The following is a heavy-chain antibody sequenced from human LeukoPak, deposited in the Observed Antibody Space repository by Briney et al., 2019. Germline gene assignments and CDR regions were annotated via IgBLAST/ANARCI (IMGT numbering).Heavy chain of an antibody. D-gene: IGHD3-22*01. CDR1: GFTFTSCA. V-gene: IGHV3-23*01. CDR3: AKRGFYDGSGRFYFDN. CDR2: LSTSGGST. J-gene: IGHJ4*02. Sequence: PGGSLRLSCAASGFTFTSCAMSWVRQVPGKGLEWVSTLSTSGGSTYYADSVKGRFTISRDNSKNTLYLQLNSLRADDTAIYYCAKRGFYDGSGRFYFDNWGQGTLVTVSS.